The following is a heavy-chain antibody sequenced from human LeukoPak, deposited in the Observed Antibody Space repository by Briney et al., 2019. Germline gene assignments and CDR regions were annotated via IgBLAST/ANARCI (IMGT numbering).Heavy chain of an antibody. J-gene: IGHJ4*02. D-gene: IGHD6-13*01. CDR2: ISWTGDST. CDR1: GYNFDDYA. Sequence: PGGSLRLSCAASGYNFDDYAMHWVRQGPGKGLEWVASISWTGDSTVYAESVKGRFTISRDNAKNSLYLQMNSLRAEDTAVYYCARDLGAAAGPPLDYWGQGTLVTVSS. V-gene: IGHV3-9*01. CDR3: ARDLGAAAGPPLDY.